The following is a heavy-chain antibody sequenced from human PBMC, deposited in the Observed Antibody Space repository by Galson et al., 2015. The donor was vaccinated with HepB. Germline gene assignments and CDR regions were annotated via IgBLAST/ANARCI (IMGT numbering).Heavy chain of an antibody. J-gene: IGHJ4*02. Sequence: SLRLSCAASGFTFSSYGMHWVRQAPGKGLEWVAVISYDGSNKYYADSVKGRFTISRDNSKNTLYLQMNSLRAEDTAVYYCAKLAPADYWGQGTLVTVSS. CDR3: AKLAPADY. CDR1: GFTFSSYG. CDR2: ISYDGSNK. V-gene: IGHV3-30*18.